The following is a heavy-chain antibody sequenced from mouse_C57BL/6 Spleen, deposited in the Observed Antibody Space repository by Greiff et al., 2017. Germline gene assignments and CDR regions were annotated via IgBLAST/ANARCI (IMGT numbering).Heavy chain of an antibody. Sequence: DVKLVESGGGLVKPGGSLKLSCAASGFTFSDYGMHWVRQAPEKGLEWVAYISSGSSTIYYADTVKGRFTISRDNAKNTLFLQMTSLRSEDTAMYYCARLYGNYYFDYWGQGTTLTVSS. V-gene: IGHV5-17*01. CDR3: ARLYGNYYFDY. CDR2: ISSGSSTI. D-gene: IGHD2-1*01. J-gene: IGHJ2*01. CDR1: GFTFSDYG.